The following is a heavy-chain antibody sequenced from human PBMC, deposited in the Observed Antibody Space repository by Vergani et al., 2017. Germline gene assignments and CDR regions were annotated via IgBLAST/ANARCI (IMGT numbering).Heavy chain of an antibody. CDR3: ASSIAAAGTFASAQAFDY. CDR1: GGSISSYY. CDR2: IYYSGST. Sequence: QLQLQESGPGLVKPSETLSLTCTVSGGSISSYYWSWTRQPPGKGLEWIGYIYYSGSTNYNPSLKSRVTISVDTSKNQFSLKLSSVTAADTAVYYCASSIAAAGTFASAQAFDYWGQGTLVTVSS. J-gene: IGHJ4*02. V-gene: IGHV4-59*01. D-gene: IGHD6-13*01.